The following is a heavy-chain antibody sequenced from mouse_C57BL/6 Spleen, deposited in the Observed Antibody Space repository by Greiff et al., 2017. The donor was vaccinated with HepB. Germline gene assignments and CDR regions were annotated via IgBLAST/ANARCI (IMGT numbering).Heavy chain of an antibody. CDR2: IDPENGDT. CDR3: TFPYGYDRAWFAY. CDR1: GFNIKDDY. J-gene: IGHJ3*01. V-gene: IGHV14-4*01. D-gene: IGHD2-2*01. Sequence: VQLQQSGAELVRPGASVKLSCTASGFNIKDDYMHWVKQRPEQGLEWIGWIDPENGDTEYASKFQGKATITADTSSNTAYLQLSSLTSEDTAVYYCTFPYGYDRAWFAYWGQGTLVTVSA.